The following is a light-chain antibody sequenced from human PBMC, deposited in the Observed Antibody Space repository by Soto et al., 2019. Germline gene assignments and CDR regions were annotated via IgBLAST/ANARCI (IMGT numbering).Light chain of an antibody. CDR1: PSVSGW. J-gene: IGKJ1*01. Sequence: DIQMTQSPSTLSASLGPTVTLTWRASPSVSGWLAWYQQKPGEAPKLLIYDTSALPRGVPSTFSGRGSGTKFTLTIASLQPDDFATYYCQQYETFSGTFGLGTKVDIK. V-gene: IGKV1-5*01. CDR2: DTS. CDR3: QQYETFSGT.